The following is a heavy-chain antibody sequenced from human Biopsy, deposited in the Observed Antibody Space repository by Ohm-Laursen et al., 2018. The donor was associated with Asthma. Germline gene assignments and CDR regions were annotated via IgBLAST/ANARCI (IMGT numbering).Heavy chain of an antibody. D-gene: IGHD5-12*01. J-gene: IGHJ4*02. V-gene: IGHV3-11*06. Sequence: GSLRLSCTASGFTFSDYYMSWIRQAPGKGLEWISYINGKSNSIEYADSVKGRFTISRDNAKNSLYLQMNSLRAEDTAVYYCSRDRGESGYDFGRYDYWGQGTLVIVSS. CDR3: SRDRGESGYDFGRYDY. CDR2: INGKSNSI. CDR1: GFTFSDYY.